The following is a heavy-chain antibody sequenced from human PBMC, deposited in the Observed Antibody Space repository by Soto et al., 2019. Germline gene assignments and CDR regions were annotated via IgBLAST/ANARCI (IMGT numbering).Heavy chain of an antibody. J-gene: IGHJ4*02. D-gene: IGHD1-26*01. CDR3: ARHLSGATYDHFDY. CDR1: GGSISSSSYY. Sequence: QLQLQESGPGLVKPSETLSLTCTVSGGSISSSSYYWGWIRQPPGKGLEWIGSIYYSGSTYYNPSLKSRVTISVDTSKNQFSLKLSSVTAADTAVYYCARHLSGATYDHFDYWGQGTLVTVSS. CDR2: IYYSGST. V-gene: IGHV4-39*01.